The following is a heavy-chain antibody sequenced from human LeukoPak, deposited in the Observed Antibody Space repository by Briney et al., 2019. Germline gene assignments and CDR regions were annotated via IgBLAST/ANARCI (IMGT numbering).Heavy chain of an antibody. V-gene: IGHV3-21*01. D-gene: IGHD3-22*01. Sequence: RSGVSLSLFCGASGFTFRSYRMNWVPQARGKGLEGVSSISSSSSYIYYADSVKGRFTISRDNAKNSLYLQMNSLRAEDTAVYYCARDYYDSSGYYSYWGQGTLVTVSS. CDR2: ISSSSSYI. CDR1: GFTFRSYR. J-gene: IGHJ4*02. CDR3: ARDYYDSSGYYSY.